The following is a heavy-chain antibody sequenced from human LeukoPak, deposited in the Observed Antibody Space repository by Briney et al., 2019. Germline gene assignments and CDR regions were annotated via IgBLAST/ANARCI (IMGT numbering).Heavy chain of an antibody. CDR1: GFTFSSYS. V-gene: IGHV3-21*01. CDR2: ISSSSSYI. D-gene: IGHD6-13*01. Sequence: PGGSLRPSCAASGFTFSSYSMNWVRQAPGKGLEWVSSISSSSSYIYYADSVKGRFTISRDNAKNSLYLQMNSLRAEDTAVYYCASANSSSWYYFDYWGQGTLVTVSS. J-gene: IGHJ4*02. CDR3: ASANSSSWYYFDY.